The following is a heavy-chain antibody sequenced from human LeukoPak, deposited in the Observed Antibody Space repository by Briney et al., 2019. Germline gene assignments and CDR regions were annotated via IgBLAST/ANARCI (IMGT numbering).Heavy chain of an antibody. D-gene: IGHD6-13*01. CDR2: IYYSGST. CDR3: ARDSGSSSWKRYFDL. V-gene: IGHV4-30-4*01. Sequence: SETLSLTCTVSGGSISSGDYYWSWIRQPPGKGLEWIGYIYYSGSTYYNPSLKSRVTISVDTSKNQFSLKLSSVTAADTAVYYCARDSGSSSWKRYFDLWGRGTLVTVSS. J-gene: IGHJ2*01. CDR1: GGSISSGDYY.